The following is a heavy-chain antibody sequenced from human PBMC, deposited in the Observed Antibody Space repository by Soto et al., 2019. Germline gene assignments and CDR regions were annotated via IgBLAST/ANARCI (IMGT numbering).Heavy chain of an antibody. V-gene: IGHV4-31*03. D-gene: IGHD2-2*01. Sequence: SETLSLTCTFSGGSISSGGYYWSWIRQHPGKGLEWIGYIYYSGSTYYNPSLKSRVTISVDTSKNQFSLKLSSVTAADTAVYYCARLGYCSSTSCYADAFDIWGQGTMVTVSS. CDR1: GGSISSGGYY. CDR2: IYYSGST. CDR3: ARLGYCSSTSCYADAFDI. J-gene: IGHJ3*02.